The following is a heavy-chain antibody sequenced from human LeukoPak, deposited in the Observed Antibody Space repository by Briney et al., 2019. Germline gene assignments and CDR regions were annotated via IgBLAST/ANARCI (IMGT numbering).Heavy chain of an antibody. CDR2: ISYDGGKK. CDR1: GFTFSTYG. D-gene: IGHD3-16*01. CDR3: AKDRSKGSYGDDFDF. Sequence: GGSLRLSCAASGFTFSTYGMHWVRQAPDKGLEWVAIISYDGGKKDYEDSVKGRFTISRDNSRNTLYLQMNSLRAEDTAVYYCAKDRSKGSYGDDFDFWGQGTLVTVSS. V-gene: IGHV3-30*18. J-gene: IGHJ4*02.